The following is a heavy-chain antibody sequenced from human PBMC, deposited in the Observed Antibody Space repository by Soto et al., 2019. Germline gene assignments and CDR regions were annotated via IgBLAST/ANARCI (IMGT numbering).Heavy chain of an antibody. D-gene: IGHD5-18*01. J-gene: IGHJ6*02. Sequence: SETLSLTCNVSGASINSAGYYWSWIRQHPGKGPGWIGYIYYSGRTYYNPSLKTRVTISIGTSKTQFSLKLSSVTAADTAVYYCARAGGWGQLWSYGMDVWGQGTTVTVSS. CDR3: ARAGGWGQLWSYGMDV. CDR1: GASINSAGYY. CDR2: IYYSGRT. V-gene: IGHV4-31*03.